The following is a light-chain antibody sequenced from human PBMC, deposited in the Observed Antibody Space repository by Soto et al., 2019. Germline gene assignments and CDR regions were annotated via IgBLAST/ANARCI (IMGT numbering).Light chain of an antibody. CDR1: QDIGNW. Sequence: DIQMTQSPSSVSASVGDRVIITCRASQDIGNWLAWFQQKQGKAPKXLMYGASNLLSGVPSRFSGSGSGTDVTITISSLQPEDCETYYCQQANSFPITFGQGTRLEIK. CDR2: GAS. V-gene: IGKV1D-12*01. J-gene: IGKJ5*01. CDR3: QQANSFPIT.